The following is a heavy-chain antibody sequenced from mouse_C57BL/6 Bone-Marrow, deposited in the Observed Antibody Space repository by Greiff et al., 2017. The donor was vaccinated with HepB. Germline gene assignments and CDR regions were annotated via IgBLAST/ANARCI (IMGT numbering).Heavy chain of an antibody. J-gene: IGHJ1*03. V-gene: IGHV1-47*01. Sequence: QVQLQQSGAELVKPGASVKMSCKASGYTFTNYPIDWVKQNHGKSLEWIGNFHPYNDDTKYNEKFKGKATLTVEKSSITVYMELRRLTSDDSAVYDCARSTRVTRYWYFECWGTGTTVTVSS. CDR2: FHPYNDDT. CDR3: ARSTRVTRYWYFEC. CDR1: GYTFTNYP. D-gene: IGHD2-2*01.